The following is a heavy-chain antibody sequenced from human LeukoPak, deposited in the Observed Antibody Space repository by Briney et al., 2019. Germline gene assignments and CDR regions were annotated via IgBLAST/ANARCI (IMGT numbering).Heavy chain of an antibody. D-gene: IGHD2-2*01. CDR3: ATGLFQPRYCSSTSCLY. CDR1: GYTLTELS. CDR2: FDPKDGET. V-gene: IGHV1-24*01. Sequence: GASVKVSCKVSGYTLTELSMHWVRQAPGKGLEWMGGFDPKDGETIYAQKFQGRVTMTEDTSTDTAYMELSSLRSEGTAVYYCATGLFQPRYCSSTSCLYWGQGTLVTVSS. J-gene: IGHJ4*02.